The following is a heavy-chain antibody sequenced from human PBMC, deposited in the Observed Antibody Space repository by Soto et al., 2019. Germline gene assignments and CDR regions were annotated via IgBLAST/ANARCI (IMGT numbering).Heavy chain of an antibody. V-gene: IGHV3-23*01. CDR3: PKGKDCSSTSCYALYYYYGMDV. Sequence: SGGSLRLSCAASGFTFSSYAMSWVRQAPGKGLEWVSAISGSGGSTYYADSVKGRFTISRDNSKNTLYLQMNSLRAEDTAVYYCPKGKDCSSTSCYALYYYYGMDVWGQGTTVTVS. J-gene: IGHJ6*02. CDR1: GFTFSSYA. D-gene: IGHD2-2*01. CDR2: ISGSGGST.